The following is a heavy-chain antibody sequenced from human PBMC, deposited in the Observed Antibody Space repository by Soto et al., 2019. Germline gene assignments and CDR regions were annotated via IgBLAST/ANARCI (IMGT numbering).Heavy chain of an antibody. CDR2: INGDGSHI. CDR1: GLSVSGNW. J-gene: IGHJ4*02. D-gene: IGHD3-10*02. CDR3: AKMVGPDDC. V-gene: IGHV3-74*01. Sequence: PGGSLRLSCAASGLSVSGNWMHWVRQAPGKGLVWVSRINGDGSHINYAASVKGRFTISRDNAKNTVYLQMNSLRVEDTAVYYCAKMVGPDDCWGQGTMVTVYS.